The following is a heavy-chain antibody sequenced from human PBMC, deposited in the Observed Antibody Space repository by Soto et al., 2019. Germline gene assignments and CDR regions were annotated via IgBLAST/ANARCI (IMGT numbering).Heavy chain of an antibody. CDR3: ARDPITMVRGVIISTTYYYYGMDV. J-gene: IGHJ6*02. Sequence: SVKVSCKASGGTFSSYAISWVRQAPGQGLEWMGGITPIFGTANYAQKFQGRVTITADESTSTAYMELSSLRSEDTAVYYCARDPITMVRGVIISTTYYYYGMDVWGQGTTVTVS. CDR1: GGTFSSYA. D-gene: IGHD3-10*01. CDR2: ITPIFGTA. V-gene: IGHV1-69*13.